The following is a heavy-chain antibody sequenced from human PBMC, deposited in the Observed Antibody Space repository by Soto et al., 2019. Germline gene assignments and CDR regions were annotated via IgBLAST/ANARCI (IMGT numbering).Heavy chain of an antibody. CDR2: ISSSSSTI. CDR3: ARDWGWFGELLNAIDI. J-gene: IGHJ3*02. CDR1: GFTFSSYS. D-gene: IGHD3-10*01. V-gene: IGHV3-48*02. Sequence: TGGSLRLSCAASGFTFSSYSMNWVRQAPGKGLKWVSYISSSSSTIYYADSVKGRFTISRDNAKNSLYLQMNSLRDEDTAVYYCARDWGWFGELLNAIDISGQGTMVTVS.